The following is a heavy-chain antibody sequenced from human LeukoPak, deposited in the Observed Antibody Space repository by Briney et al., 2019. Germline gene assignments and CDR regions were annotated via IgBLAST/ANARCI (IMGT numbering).Heavy chain of an antibody. J-gene: IGHJ4*02. CDR1: GFTFSSYS. D-gene: IGHD3-10*01. Sequence: GGSLRLSCAASGFTFSSYSMNWVRQAPGKGLEWVSSISSSSSYIYYADSVKGRFTISRDNAKNSLYLQMNSPRAEDTAVYYCAKVGLLWFGETDYWGQGTLVTVSS. CDR2: ISSSSSYI. CDR3: AKVGLLWFGETDY. V-gene: IGHV3-21*04.